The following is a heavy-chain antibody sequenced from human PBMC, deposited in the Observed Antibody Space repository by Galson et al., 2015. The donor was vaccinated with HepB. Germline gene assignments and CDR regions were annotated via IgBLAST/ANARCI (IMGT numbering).Heavy chain of an antibody. V-gene: IGHV4-4*07. CDR2: IYTSGST. D-gene: IGHD4-17*01. CDR1: GGSIRSYY. CDR3: ARDVPPLWAPTVTTGYFDY. Sequence: LSLTCTVSGGSIRSYYWSWIRQPAGKGLEWIGRIYTSGSTNYNPSLKSRVTMSVDTSKNQFSLKLSSVTAADTAVYYCARDVPPLWAPTVTTGYFDYWGQGTLVTVSS. J-gene: IGHJ4*02.